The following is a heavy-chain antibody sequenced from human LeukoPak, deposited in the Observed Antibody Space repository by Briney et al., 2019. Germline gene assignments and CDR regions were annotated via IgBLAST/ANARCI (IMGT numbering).Heavy chain of an antibody. J-gene: IGHJ6*02. D-gene: IGHD2-2*01. CDR2: IYYSGST. V-gene: IGHV4-31*03. Sequence: SETLSLTCTVSGGSISSGGYYWSWIRQHPGKGLEWIGYIYYSGSTYYNPSLKSRVTISVDTSKNQFSLKLSSVTAADTAVYYCARGPPAKPGTGYYYGMDVWAKGPRSPSP. CDR3: ARGPPAKPGTGYYYGMDV. CDR1: GGSISSGGYY.